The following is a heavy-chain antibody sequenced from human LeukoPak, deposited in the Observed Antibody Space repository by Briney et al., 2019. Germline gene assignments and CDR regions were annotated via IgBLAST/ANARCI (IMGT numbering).Heavy chain of an antibody. CDR3: ARGRRDGSYYFDY. CDR1: GGSISGYF. CDR2: IYYSGST. J-gene: IGHJ4*02. V-gene: IGHV4-59*01. Sequence: PSETLSLTCTVSGGSISGYFWSWIRQPPGRGLEWIGYIYYSGSTNYNPSLESRVTISLDMSKNQFSLKLSSVTAADTAVYYCARGRRDGSYYFDYWGQGTLVTVSS.